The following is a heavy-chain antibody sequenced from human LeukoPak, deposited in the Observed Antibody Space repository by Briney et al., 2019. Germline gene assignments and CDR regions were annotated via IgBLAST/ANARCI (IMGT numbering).Heavy chain of an antibody. Sequence: GGSLRLSCAASRFTFSSDAMSWVRQAPGKGLEWVSAISGSGGSTYYADSVKGRFTISRDNSKNMLYLQMNSLRAEDTAVYYCAKCPLDYYDSSGYYHYWGQGTLVTVSS. CDR1: RFTFSSDA. D-gene: IGHD3-22*01. CDR3: AKCPLDYYDSSGYYHY. V-gene: IGHV3-23*01. CDR2: ISGSGGST. J-gene: IGHJ4*02.